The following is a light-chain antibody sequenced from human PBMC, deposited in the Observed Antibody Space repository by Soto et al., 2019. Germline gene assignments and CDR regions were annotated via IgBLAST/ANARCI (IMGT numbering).Light chain of an antibody. Sequence: DTQMTQSPSSLSASVGDRVTITCRASQDIDTYLAWYQQKPGKVPKLLIYGTSTLQSGVPSRFSGSGSGTDFTLTISSLQPEDVATYYCQKFNSAPWTFGQWTKVEIK. CDR1: QDIDTY. CDR3: QKFNSAPWT. CDR2: GTS. J-gene: IGKJ1*01. V-gene: IGKV1-27*01.